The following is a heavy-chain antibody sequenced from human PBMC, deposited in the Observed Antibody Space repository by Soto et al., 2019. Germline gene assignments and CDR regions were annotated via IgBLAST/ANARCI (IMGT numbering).Heavy chain of an antibody. V-gene: IGHV3-33*01. Sequence: PGGSLSLSCAASGFTFSSYGMHWVRQAPGKGLEWVAVIWYDGSNKYYADSVKGRFTISRDNSKNTLYLQMNSLRAEDTAVYYCARDMAAGDDAFDIWGQGTMVTVSS. CDR3: ARDMAAGDDAFDI. CDR2: IWYDGSNK. D-gene: IGHD6-13*01. CDR1: GFTFSSYG. J-gene: IGHJ3*02.